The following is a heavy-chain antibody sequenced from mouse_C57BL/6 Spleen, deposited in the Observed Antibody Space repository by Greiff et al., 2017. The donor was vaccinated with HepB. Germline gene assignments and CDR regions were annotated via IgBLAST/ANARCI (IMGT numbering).Heavy chain of an antibody. J-gene: IGHJ2*01. CDR3: ARVSYGYLDY. D-gene: IGHD2-1*01. Sequence: EVKVVESEGGLVKPGGSLKLSCAASGFTFSSYAMSWVRQTPEKRLEWVATISDGGSYTYYPDNVKGRFTISRDNAKNNLYLQMSHLKSEDTAMYYCARVSYGYLDYWGQGTTLTVSS. CDR2: ISDGGSYT. V-gene: IGHV5-4*03. CDR1: GFTFSSYA.